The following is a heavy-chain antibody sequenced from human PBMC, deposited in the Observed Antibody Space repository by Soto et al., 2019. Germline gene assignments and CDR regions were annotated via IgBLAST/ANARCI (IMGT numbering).Heavy chain of an antibody. Sequence: GGSMRLSCAASGDTFSSNAMSWIRQAPGKGLEWVSAISAGGGTTSYSDSVKGRFTISRDNSKNTLYLQMNTLKAEDTAVYYCARDRPGYCTNGVCRAPDYWGQGTLVTVSS. CDR1: GDTFSSNA. CDR3: ARDRPGYCTNGVCRAPDY. V-gene: IGHV3-23*01. D-gene: IGHD2-8*01. CDR2: ISAGGGTT. J-gene: IGHJ4*02.